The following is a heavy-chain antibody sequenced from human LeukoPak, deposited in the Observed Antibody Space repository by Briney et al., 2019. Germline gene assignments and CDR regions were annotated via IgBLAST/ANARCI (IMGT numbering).Heavy chain of an antibody. CDR1: GYTFTSYD. CDR3: ARGLKSLTPGIAAANNWFDP. D-gene: IGHD6-13*01. V-gene: IGHV1-8*01. J-gene: IGHJ5*02. Sequence: ASVKVSCKASGYTFTSYDINWVRQATGQGLEWMGWMNPNSGNTGYAQKFQGRVTMTRNTSISTAYMELSSLRSEDTAVYYCARGLKSLTPGIAAANNWFDPWGQGTLVTVSS. CDR2: MNPNSGNT.